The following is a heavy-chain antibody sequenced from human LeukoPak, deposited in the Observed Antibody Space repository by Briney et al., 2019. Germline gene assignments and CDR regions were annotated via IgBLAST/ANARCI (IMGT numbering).Heavy chain of an antibody. V-gene: IGHV3-74*01. D-gene: IGHD2-15*01. J-gene: IGHJ4*02. Sequence: GGSLRLSCAVSGFTFSSSWMHWVRQAPGKGLVWVSHIKTDGSTTAYADSVKGRFTISRDNAKNTLYLQMDSLRADDTALYYCARGSGGSCYSALDSWGQGTLVTVSS. CDR3: ARGSGGSCYSALDS. CDR1: GFTFSSSW. CDR2: IKTDGSTT.